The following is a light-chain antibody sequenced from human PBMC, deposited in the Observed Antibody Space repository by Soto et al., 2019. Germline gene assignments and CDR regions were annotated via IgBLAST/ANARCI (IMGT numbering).Light chain of an antibody. CDR2: EVS. Sequence: QSALTQPASVSGSPGQSITISFSGTSSDVGGYNYVSWYQQHPGKAPKLMIYEVSNRPSGVSNRFSGSKSGNTASLTISGLQAEDEADYYCSSYTTSSTLFGGGTKVTVL. V-gene: IGLV2-14*01. J-gene: IGLJ2*01. CDR3: SSYTTSSTL. CDR1: SSDVGGYNY.